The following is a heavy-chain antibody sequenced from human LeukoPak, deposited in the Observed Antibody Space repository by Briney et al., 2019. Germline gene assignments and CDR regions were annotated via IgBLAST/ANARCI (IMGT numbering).Heavy chain of an antibody. CDR3: ARRGPYSSSWYGWFDP. CDR2: IYPGDSDT. Sequence: GESLKISCKGSGYKFTNYWIGWVRQMPGKGLEWMGLIYPGDSDTRYSPSFEGQVTISADKSISTAYLQWSSLKASDTAMYYCARRGPYSSSWYGWFDPWGQGTLVTVSS. CDR1: GYKFTNYW. J-gene: IGHJ5*02. D-gene: IGHD6-13*01. V-gene: IGHV5-51*01.